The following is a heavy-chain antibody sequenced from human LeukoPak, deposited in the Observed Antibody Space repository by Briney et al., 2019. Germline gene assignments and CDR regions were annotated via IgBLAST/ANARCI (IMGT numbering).Heavy chain of an antibody. V-gene: IGHV4-59*01. CDR1: GGSISSYY. Sequence: SETLSLTCTVSGGSISSYYWSWIRQPPGKGLEWIGYIYYSGSTNYNPSLKSRVTISVDTSKNQFSLKLSSVTAADTAVYYCARAFGGEGIAVAVGYYGMDVWGQGTTVTVSS. CDR2: IYYSGST. CDR3: ARAFGGEGIAVAVGYYGMDV. J-gene: IGHJ6*02. D-gene: IGHD6-19*01.